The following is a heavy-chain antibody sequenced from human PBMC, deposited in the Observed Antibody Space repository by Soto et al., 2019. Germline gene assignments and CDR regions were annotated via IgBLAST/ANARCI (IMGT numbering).Heavy chain of an antibody. D-gene: IGHD6-13*01. CDR3: ARRSPSIAAAGHYYYYYGMDV. CDR1: GYSFTSYW. V-gene: IGHV5-51*01. J-gene: IGHJ6*02. Sequence: GESLKISCKGSGYSFTSYWNGWVRQMPGKGLERMGIIYPGDSDTRYSPSFQGQVTISADKSISTAYLQWSSLKASDTAMYYCARRSPSIAAAGHYYYYYGMDVWGQGTTVTVSS. CDR2: IYPGDSDT.